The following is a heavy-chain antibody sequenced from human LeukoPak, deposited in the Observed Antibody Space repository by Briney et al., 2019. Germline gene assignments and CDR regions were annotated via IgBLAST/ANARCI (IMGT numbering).Heavy chain of an antibody. Sequence: GESLKISCKGSGYSFTTYWIGWVRQMPGKGLEWMGILYPGDSDTRYSPSFQGQVIISADKSISTAYLQWSSLKASDSAMYYCARLLAPVATAMYYFDSWGQGTLVTVSS. CDR2: LYPGDSDT. D-gene: IGHD2-2*01. CDR3: ARLLAPVATAMYYFDS. CDR1: GYSFTTYW. J-gene: IGHJ4*02. V-gene: IGHV5-51*01.